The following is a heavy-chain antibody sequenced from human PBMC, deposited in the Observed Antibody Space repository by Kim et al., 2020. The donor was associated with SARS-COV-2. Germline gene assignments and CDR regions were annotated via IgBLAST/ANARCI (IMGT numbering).Heavy chain of an antibody. V-gene: IGHV1-2*06. D-gene: IGHD2-2*01. CDR1: GYTFTGYY. J-gene: IGHJ6*02. CDR2: INPNSGGT. CDR3: ARVLSEDIVVVPAAMGEYYYYGMDV. Sequence: ASVKVSCKASGYTFTGYYMHWVRQAPGQGLEWMGRINPNSGGTNYAQKFQGRVTMTRDTSISTAYMELSRLRSDDTAVYYCARVLSEDIVVVPAAMGEYYYYGMDVWGQGTTVTVSS.